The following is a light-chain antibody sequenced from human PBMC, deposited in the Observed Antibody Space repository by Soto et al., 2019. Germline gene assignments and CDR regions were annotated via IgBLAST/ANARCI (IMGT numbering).Light chain of an antibody. J-gene: IGKJ5*01. CDR3: QQRSSCPKVT. CDR1: QSVNSH. Sequence: EIVLTQSPATLSLSPGERVTLSCRTSQSVNSHLAWYQQKPGQAPRLLIYDASNRPSGIPASFRASGSATAFTLTISSLEPEDFAVYYCQQRSSCPKVTFGQGTRLEIK. CDR2: DAS. V-gene: IGKV3-11*01.